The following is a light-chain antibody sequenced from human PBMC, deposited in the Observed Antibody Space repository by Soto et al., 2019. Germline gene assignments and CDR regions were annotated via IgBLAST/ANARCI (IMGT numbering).Light chain of an antibody. CDR1: QTVRNNY. V-gene: IGKV3-20*01. J-gene: IGKJ4*01. CDR2: DAS. CDR3: QQFSSYPLT. Sequence: EFELTQSVGTLSLSPFVRNRLSCGASQTVRNNYLAWYQQKPGQAPRLLIYDASSRATGIPDRFSGGGSGTDFTLTISRLEPEDFAVYYCQQFSSYPLTFGGGTKVDIK.